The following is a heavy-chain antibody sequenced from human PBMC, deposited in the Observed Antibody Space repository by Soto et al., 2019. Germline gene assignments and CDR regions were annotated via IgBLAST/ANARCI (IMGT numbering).Heavy chain of an antibody. V-gene: IGHV6-1*01. CDR1: GDSVSTNSAT. CDR2: TYYRSKWFN. CDR3: ARLIGNSWLDS. D-gene: IGHD2-8*01. Sequence: PSQALSLTCAISGDSVSTNSATCDWIRQSPSRGLEWLGRTYYRSKWFNDYAVSVKGRISINPDTSNNQFSLQLNSVTPDDTAVYYCARLIGNSWLDSWGQGTRVTVSS. J-gene: IGHJ5*01.